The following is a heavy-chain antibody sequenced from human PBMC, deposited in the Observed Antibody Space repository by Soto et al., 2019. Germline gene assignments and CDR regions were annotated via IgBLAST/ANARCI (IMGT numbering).Heavy chain of an antibody. CDR1: GASVTGGDYY. V-gene: IGHV4-30-4*01. D-gene: IGHD3-3*01. CDR3: ARGGLSDLWSGLFD. Sequence: SETLSLTCSVSGASVTGGDYYWNWIRRTPGTGLEWLGYMHDSGTTSYNPSLKSRVTISRDTSKNQFSLKLTSVSAADTAVYFCARGGLSDLWSGLFDWGQGIRVTVSS. CDR2: MHDSGTT. J-gene: IGHJ4*02.